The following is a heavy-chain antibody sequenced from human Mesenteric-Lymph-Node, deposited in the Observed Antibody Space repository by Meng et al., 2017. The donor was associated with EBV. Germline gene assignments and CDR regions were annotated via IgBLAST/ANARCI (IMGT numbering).Heavy chain of an antibody. CDR2: ISGGGST. D-gene: IGHD5-12*01. Sequence: GSGGGLIPPGGSLRLSVVASGFAVSSNYMSWVRQAPGKGLEWVSVISGGGSTDYADSVKGRFTISRDNFKNTLYLQMDSLRAEDTAVYYCASSGYDYAAFVDYWGQGTLVTVSS. J-gene: IGHJ4*02. CDR1: GFAVSSNY. V-gene: IGHV3-53*01. CDR3: ASSGYDYAAFVDY.